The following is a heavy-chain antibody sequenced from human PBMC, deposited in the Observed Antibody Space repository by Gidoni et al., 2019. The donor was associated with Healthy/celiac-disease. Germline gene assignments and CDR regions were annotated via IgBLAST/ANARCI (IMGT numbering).Heavy chain of an antibody. V-gene: IGHV4-38-2*02. Sequence: QVQLQESGPGLVKPSETLSLTCAVSGYSISRGYYWGWIRQPPGKGLEWIGSIYHSGRTYYNPSLKSRVTISVDTSKNQFSLKLSSVTAADTAVYYCARDQVRSIAVAGAPNWFDPWGQGTLVTVSS. J-gene: IGHJ5*02. CDR1: GYSISRGYY. D-gene: IGHD6-19*01. CDR3: ARDQVRSIAVAGAPNWFDP. CDR2: IYHSGRT.